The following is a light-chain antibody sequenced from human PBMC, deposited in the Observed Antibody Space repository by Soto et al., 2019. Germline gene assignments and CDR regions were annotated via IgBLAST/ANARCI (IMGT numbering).Light chain of an antibody. CDR2: AAS. V-gene: IGKV1-39*01. J-gene: IGKJ1*01. Sequence: DIQMTQSPSSLSASVGDRVTITCRASQSISTYLNWYQQKPGKAPNLLIYAASSLQSGVPSRFSGSGSGTDFTLTFSSLQPEDFATYYCQQSYSTPPTFGQGTKVEIK. CDR1: QSISTY. CDR3: QQSYSTPPT.